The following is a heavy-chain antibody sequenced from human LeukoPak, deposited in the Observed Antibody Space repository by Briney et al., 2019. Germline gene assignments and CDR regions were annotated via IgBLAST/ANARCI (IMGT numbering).Heavy chain of an antibody. CDR2: VNGNGGST. CDR3: AKSLYGGCDY. J-gene: IGHJ4*02. CDR1: GFTFSTYA. Sequence: GGSLRLSCAASGFTFSTYAMSWVRQAPGKGLEWVSGVNGNGGSTSYADSVKGRFTISRDNSKSTVYLQMNSLRVEDTAVYYCAKSLYGGCDYWGQGTVVTVSS. D-gene: IGHD3-16*02. V-gene: IGHV3-23*01.